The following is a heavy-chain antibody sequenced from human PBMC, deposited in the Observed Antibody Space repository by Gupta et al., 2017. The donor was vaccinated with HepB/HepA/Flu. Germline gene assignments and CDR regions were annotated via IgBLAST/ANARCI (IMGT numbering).Heavy chain of an antibody. Sequence: EVQLVESGGVVVQPGGSLRLSCAASGFTFDDYTLPWVRQATGKGLEWVSLISWDGGSTYYADSVKGRFTISRDNSKNSLYLQMNSLRTEDTALYYCAKGTIKLQSDYYYYMDVWGKGTTVTVSS. D-gene: IGHD4-11*01. CDR3: AKGTIKLQSDYYYYMDV. CDR2: ISWDGGST. V-gene: IGHV3-43*01. CDR1: GFTFDDYT. J-gene: IGHJ6*03.